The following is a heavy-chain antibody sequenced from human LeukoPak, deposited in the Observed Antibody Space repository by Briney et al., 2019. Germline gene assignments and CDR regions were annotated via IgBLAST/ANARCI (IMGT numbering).Heavy chain of an antibody. J-gene: IGHJ6*02. V-gene: IGHV4-30-4*08. CDR2: IYYSGST. CDR3: ARHAYYYYGMDV. CDR1: GGSISSGDYY. Sequence: SETLSLTFTVSGGSISSGDYYWSWIRQPPGKGLEWIGYIYYSGSTYYNPSLKSRVTISVDTSKNQFSLKLSSVTAADTAVYYCARHAYYYYGMDVWGQGTTVTVSS.